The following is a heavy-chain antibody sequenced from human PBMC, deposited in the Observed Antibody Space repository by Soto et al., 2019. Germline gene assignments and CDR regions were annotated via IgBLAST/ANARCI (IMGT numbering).Heavy chain of an antibody. D-gene: IGHD3-22*01. Sequence: GGSLRLSCAASGFTFSSYSMNWVRQAPGKGLEWVSYISSSSSTIYYADSVRGRFTISRDNAKNSLYLQMNSLRAEDTAVYYCARDGDSSISYYYGMDVWGQGTTVTVSS. V-gene: IGHV3-48*01. CDR3: ARDGDSSISYYYGMDV. J-gene: IGHJ6*02. CDR2: ISSSSSTI. CDR1: GFTFSSYS.